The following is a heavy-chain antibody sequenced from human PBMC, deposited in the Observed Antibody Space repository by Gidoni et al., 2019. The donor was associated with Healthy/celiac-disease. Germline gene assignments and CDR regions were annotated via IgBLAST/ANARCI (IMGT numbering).Heavy chain of an antibody. J-gene: IGHJ6*02. V-gene: IGHV1-2*02. D-gene: IGHD6-6*01. CDR2: IHPNSGGT. CDR1: GSPFTGYD. Sequence: QVQLVQLGAEVKKPGAPVKAPSKAPGSPFTGYDINWVRQAPGQGLEWMGWIHPNSGGTNYAQKFQGRVTMTRDTSISTAYMELSRLRSDDTAVYYCARAVAARQRGMDVWGQGTTVTVSS. CDR3: ARAVAARQRGMDV.